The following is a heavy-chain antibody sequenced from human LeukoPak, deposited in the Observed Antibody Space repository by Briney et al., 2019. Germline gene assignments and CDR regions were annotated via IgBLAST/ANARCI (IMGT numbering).Heavy chain of an antibody. Sequence: GGSLRLSCAASGFTVSSNYMSWVRQAAGEGLEWVAIISSGGNTYYADSVKGRFTISRDNSKNTLYLQMNSLRAEDTAIYYCATRQRSGYYYGMDVWGQGTTVIVSS. J-gene: IGHJ6*02. CDR2: ISSGGNT. CDR1: GFTVSSNY. V-gene: IGHV3-53*01. D-gene: IGHD5-18*01. CDR3: ATRQRSGYYYGMDV.